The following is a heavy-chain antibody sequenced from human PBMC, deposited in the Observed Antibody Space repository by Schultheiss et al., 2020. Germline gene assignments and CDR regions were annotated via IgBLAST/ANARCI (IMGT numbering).Heavy chain of an antibody. Sequence: GSLRLSCAASGFTFSSYSMNWVRQHPGKGLEWIGYIYYSGSTYYNPSLKSRVTISVDTSKNQFSLKLSSVTAADTAVYYCARGEGNWNYEAGALVDYWGQGTLVTVSS. CDR1: GFTFSSYS. D-gene: IGHD1-7*01. CDR3: ARGEGNWNYEAGALVDY. V-gene: IGHV4-59*08. J-gene: IGHJ4*02. CDR2: IYYSGST.